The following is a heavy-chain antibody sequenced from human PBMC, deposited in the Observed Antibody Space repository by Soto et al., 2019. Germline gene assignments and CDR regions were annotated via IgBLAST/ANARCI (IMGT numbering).Heavy chain of an antibody. CDR3: AKDWTPTGSGVVYRALKH. Sequence: QVQLVESGGGVVQPGRSLRLSCAASGFTLSGYAMHWVRQAPGKGLEWVSYISKDGGSRFYLDSVQGRFIVSRDNSENTLYLQMNSLRAEDTAVYYCAKDWTPTGSGVVYRALKHWGQGTQVIVSS. J-gene: IGHJ1*01. CDR2: ISKDGGSR. D-gene: IGHD3-3*01. CDR1: GFTLSGYA. V-gene: IGHV3-30*18.